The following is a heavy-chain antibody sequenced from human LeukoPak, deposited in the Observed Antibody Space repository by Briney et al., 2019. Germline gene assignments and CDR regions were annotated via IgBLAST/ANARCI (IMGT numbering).Heavy chain of an antibody. CDR3: ARPYCSSSRCSRWFDP. J-gene: IGHJ5*02. V-gene: IGHV1-8*01. CDR1: GYTFTSYD. CDR2: MNPNSGNT. D-gene: IGHD2-2*01. Sequence: EASVKVSCKALGYTFTSYDVNWVRQAPGQGLEWMGWMNPNSGNTGYAQKFQGRITITRNTSISTAYLELTSLTSEDTAVYYCARPYCSSSRCSRWFDPWGQGTLVTVSS.